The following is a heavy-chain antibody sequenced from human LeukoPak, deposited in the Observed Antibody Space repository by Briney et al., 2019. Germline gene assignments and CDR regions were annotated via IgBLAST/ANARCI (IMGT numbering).Heavy chain of an antibody. CDR2: ISGSGGST. J-gene: IGHJ4*02. D-gene: IGHD2-15*01. CDR1: GFTFSSYA. CDR3: AKDLEVVAVATSQDY. V-gene: IGHV3-23*01. Sequence: GGSLRLSCAASGFTFSSYAMSWVRQAPGKGLEWVSAISGSGGSTYYADSVKGRFAISRDNSKNTLYLQMNSLRAEDTAVYYCAKDLEVVAVATSQDYWGQGTLVTVSS.